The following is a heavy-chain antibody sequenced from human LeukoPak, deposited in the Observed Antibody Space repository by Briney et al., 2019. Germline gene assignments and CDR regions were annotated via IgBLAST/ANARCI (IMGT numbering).Heavy chain of an antibody. Sequence: SESLSLTCAVYGGSFSGYYWSWIRQPPGKGLEWIGEINHSGSTNYNPSLKSRVTISVETSKNQFSLKLSSVTAADTAVYYCARRIRRIQLTFDYWGQGTLVTVSS. CDR3: ARRIRRIQLTFDY. J-gene: IGHJ4*02. D-gene: IGHD5-18*01. CDR1: GGSFSGYY. V-gene: IGHV4-34*01. CDR2: INHSGST.